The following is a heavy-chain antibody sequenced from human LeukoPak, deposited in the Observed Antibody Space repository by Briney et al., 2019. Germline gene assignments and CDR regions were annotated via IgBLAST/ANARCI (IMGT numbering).Heavy chain of an antibody. CDR2: IHNGDT. V-gene: IGHV4-59*12. CDR3: ARADYYGDFQVAFDY. Sequence: SETLSLTCAVSDGSISSYYWSWIRQTPGKGLEWIGYIHNGDTNYNPSLKSRVTMSVDTSKNQFSLKLSSVTAADTAVYYCARADYYGDFQVAFDYWGQGTLVTVSS. J-gene: IGHJ4*02. CDR1: DGSISSYY. D-gene: IGHD4-17*01.